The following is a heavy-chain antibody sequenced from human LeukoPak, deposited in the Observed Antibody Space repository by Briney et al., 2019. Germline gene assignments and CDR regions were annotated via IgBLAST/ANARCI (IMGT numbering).Heavy chain of an antibody. V-gene: IGHV1-2*02. CDR3: ARALLGVGYFDY. CDR1: GYIFTGYF. D-gene: IGHD2-15*01. CDR2: INSNSGGA. J-gene: IGHJ4*02. Sequence: ASVNDSCKACGYIFTGYFMHWVRQAPGQGREWMGWINSNSGGANNAQKFQGRVTMTRDTSIGTAYMELSRLRSDDTAVYYCARALLGVGYFDYWGQGTLVTVSS.